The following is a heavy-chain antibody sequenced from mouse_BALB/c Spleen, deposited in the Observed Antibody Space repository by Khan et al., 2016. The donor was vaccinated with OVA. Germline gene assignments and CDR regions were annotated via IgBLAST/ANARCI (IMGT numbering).Heavy chain of an antibody. Sequence: EVELVESGGDLVKPGGSLTLSCAASGFTFSSYSMSWVRQPPDKRLEWVATIISGGDYTYYPASVKGRFTISRDTAKNTLYLQMSSLKSEDTAMYYRGSHLAESFAYWGQGTLVTVSA. CDR1: GFTFSSYS. J-gene: IGHJ3*01. V-gene: IGHV5-6*01. CDR2: IISGGDYT. D-gene: IGHD1-1*01. CDR3: GSHLAESFAY.